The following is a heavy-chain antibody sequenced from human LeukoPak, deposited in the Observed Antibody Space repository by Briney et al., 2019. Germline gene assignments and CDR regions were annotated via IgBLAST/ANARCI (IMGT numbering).Heavy chain of an antibody. CDR3: ARVVIIGGLWVDY. V-gene: IGHV1-69*13. D-gene: IGHD3-3*01. Sequence: APVEVSCKASGGTFSSYAISWVRQAPGQGLEWMGGIIPIFGTANYAQKFQGRVTITADESTSTAYMELSSLRSEDTAVYYCARVVIIGGLWVDYWGQGTLVTVSS. CDR1: GGTFSSYA. J-gene: IGHJ4*02. CDR2: IIPIFGTA.